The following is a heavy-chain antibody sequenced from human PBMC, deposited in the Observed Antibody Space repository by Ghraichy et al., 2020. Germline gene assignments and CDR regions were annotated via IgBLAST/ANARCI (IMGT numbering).Heavy chain of an antibody. J-gene: IGHJ4*02. Sequence: SETLSLTCAVYGGSFSGYYWSWIRQPPGKGLEWIGEINHSGSTNYNPSLKSRVTISVDTSKNQFSLKLSSVTAADTAVYYCARRGYYYGSVLAYFDYWGQGTLVTVSS. CDR3: ARRGYYYGSVLAYFDY. D-gene: IGHD3-10*01. CDR1: GGSFSGYY. CDR2: INHSGST. V-gene: IGHV4-34*01.